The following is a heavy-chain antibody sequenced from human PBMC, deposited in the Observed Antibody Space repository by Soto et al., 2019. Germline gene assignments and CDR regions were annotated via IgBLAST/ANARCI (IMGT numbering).Heavy chain of an antibody. V-gene: IGHV1-18*01. Sequence: ASVKVSCKASGYTFTSYGISWVRQAPGQGLEWMGWISAYNGNTNYAQKLQGRVTMNTDTSTSTAYMELRSLRSDDTAVYYCARDGFSTTVTHSRYYYYGMDVWGQGTTVTVSS. D-gene: IGHD4-17*01. CDR3: ARDGFSTTVTHSRYYYYGMDV. CDR2: ISAYNGNT. J-gene: IGHJ6*02. CDR1: GYTFTSYG.